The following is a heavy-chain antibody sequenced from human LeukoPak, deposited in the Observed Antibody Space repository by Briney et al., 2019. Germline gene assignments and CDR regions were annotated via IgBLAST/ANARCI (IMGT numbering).Heavy chain of an antibody. Sequence: ASVKVSCKASGYTFTGYYMHWVRQAPGQGLEWMGWINPNSGGTNYAQKFQGRVTMTRDTSISTAYMELSRLRSDDTAVYYCARPYNWNDDWFDPWGQGTLVTVSS. V-gene: IGHV1-2*02. CDR3: ARPYNWNDDWFDP. CDR1: GYTFTGYY. CDR2: INPNSGGT. J-gene: IGHJ5*02. D-gene: IGHD1-1*01.